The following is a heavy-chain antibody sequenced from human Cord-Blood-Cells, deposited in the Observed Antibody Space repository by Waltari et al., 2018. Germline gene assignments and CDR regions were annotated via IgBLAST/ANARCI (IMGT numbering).Heavy chain of an antibody. D-gene: IGHD6-19*01. CDR3: ARLTGYSSGWYAFDI. V-gene: IGHV4-61*09. Sequence: QVQLQESGPGLVKPSQTLSLTCTVSGGSIRSGSYYWSWIRQPAGKGLEWIGYIYTSGSTNYNPSLKSRVTISVDTSKNQFSLKLSSVTAADTAVYYCARLTGYSSGWYAFDIWGQGTMVTVSS. CDR1: GGSIRSGSYY. J-gene: IGHJ3*02. CDR2: IYTSGST.